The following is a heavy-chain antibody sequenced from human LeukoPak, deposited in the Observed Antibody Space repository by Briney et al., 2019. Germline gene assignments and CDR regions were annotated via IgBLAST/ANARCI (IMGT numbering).Heavy chain of an antibody. V-gene: IGHV3-20*04. CDR1: GFTFDDYG. J-gene: IGHJ4*02. CDR2: INWNGGST. CDR3: AKGHCSSTSCSPSDY. Sequence: GGPLRLSCAASGFTFDDYGMSWVRQAPGKGLEWVSGINWNGGSTGYADSVKGRFTISRDNAKNSLYLQMNSLRAEDMALYYCAKGHCSSTSCSPSDYWGQGTLVTVSS. D-gene: IGHD2-2*01.